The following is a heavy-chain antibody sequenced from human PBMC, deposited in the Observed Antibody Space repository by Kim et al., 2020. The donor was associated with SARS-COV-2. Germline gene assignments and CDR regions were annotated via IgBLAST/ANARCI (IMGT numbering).Heavy chain of an antibody. CDR2: IYPGDSDT. J-gene: IGHJ4*02. CDR3: ARHGGDYDFWSGYSIDY. V-gene: IGHV5-51*01. Sequence: GESLKISCKGSGYSFTSYWIGWVRQMPGKGLEWMGIIYPGDSDTRYSPSFQGQVTISADKSISTAYLQWSSLKASDTAMYYCARHGGDYDFWSGYSIDYWGQGTLVTVSS. D-gene: IGHD3-3*01. CDR1: GYSFTSYW.